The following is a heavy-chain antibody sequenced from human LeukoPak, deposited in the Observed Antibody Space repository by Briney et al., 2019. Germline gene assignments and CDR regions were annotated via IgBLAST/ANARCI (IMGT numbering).Heavy chain of an antibody. Sequence: GGSLRLSCAASGFTFDDYAMHWVRQAPGKGLEWVSGISWNSGSIGYADSVKGRFTISRDNAKNSLYLQMNSLRAEDTALYYCAKDRSSGIAVTGTDFQHWGQGTLVTVSS. D-gene: IGHD6-19*01. J-gene: IGHJ1*01. CDR3: AKDRSSGIAVTGTDFQH. CDR2: ISWNSGSI. V-gene: IGHV3-9*01. CDR1: GFTFDDYA.